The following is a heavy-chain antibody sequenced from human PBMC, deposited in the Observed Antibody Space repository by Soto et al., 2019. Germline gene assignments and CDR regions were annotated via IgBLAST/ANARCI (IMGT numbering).Heavy chain of an antibody. V-gene: IGHV3-21*01. CDR1: GFTFSGFS. D-gene: IGHD3-22*01. CDR3: AREADPASSGYVIDY. J-gene: IGHJ4*02. CDR2: VTSSPSSM. Sequence: GGSLRLSCAASGFTFSGFSMNWVRQAPGKGLEWVSSVTSSPSSMFYADSVKGRFTISRDDAKDSLFLQMNSLRADDTAAYHCAREADPASSGYVIDYWGRGTLVTVSS.